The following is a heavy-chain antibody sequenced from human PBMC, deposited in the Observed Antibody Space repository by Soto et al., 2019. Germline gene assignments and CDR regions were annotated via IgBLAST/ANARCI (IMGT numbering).Heavy chain of an antibody. CDR2: IYYSGST. D-gene: IGHD2-15*01. V-gene: IGHV4-59*08. J-gene: IGHJ6*03. CDR1: GGSISSYY. Sequence: SETLSLTCTVSGGSISSYYWSWIRQPPGKGLEWIGYIYYSGSTNYNPSLKSRVTISVDTSKNQFSLKLSSVTAADTAVYYCARGRYCSGGSCYYAYYYYYKDFWGKGTTVTVSS. CDR3: ARGRYCSGGSCYYAYYYYYKDF.